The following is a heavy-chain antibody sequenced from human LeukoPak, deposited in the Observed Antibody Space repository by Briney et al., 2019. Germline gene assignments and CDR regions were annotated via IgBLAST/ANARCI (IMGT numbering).Heavy chain of an antibody. CDR1: GGSISSYY. CDR3: ARVGEKLSYYYFDY. J-gene: IGHJ4*02. Sequence: SETLSLTCTVSGGSISSYYWSWIRQPAGKGLEWIGRIYTSGSTNYNPSLKSRVTMSVDTSKNQFSLKLYSVTAADTAVYYCARVGEKLSYYYFDYWGQGTLVTASS. V-gene: IGHV4-4*07. CDR2: IYTSGST. D-gene: IGHD2-21*01.